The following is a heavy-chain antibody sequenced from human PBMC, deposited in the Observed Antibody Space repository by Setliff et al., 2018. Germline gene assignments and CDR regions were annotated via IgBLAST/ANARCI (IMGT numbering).Heavy chain of an antibody. CDR1: GYTFTSYG. CDR2: ISAYNGNT. V-gene: IGHV1-18*01. CDR3: ARTGGSHLCRNDY. D-gene: IGHD1-26*01. J-gene: IGHJ4*02. Sequence: ASVKVSCKASGYTFTSYGISWVRQAPGQGLEWMGWISAYNGNTKYAQKLQDRFTMTTDTSTSKAYMEMRSLRSDDTAVYYCARTGGSHLCRNDYWGQGTLVTVSS.